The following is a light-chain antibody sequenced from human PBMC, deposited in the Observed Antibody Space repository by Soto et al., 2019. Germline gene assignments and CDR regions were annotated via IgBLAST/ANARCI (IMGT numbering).Light chain of an antibody. Sequence: EIVLTQSPATLSLSPGERATLSCRASQSIRGYLAWYQQKPGQAPRLLIYDASNRATGIPARFSGSGSGTDFALTIGSLEPEDFAVYYCQQRSNWPPLFAFGPGTKVDIK. CDR2: DAS. CDR3: QQRSNWPPLFA. V-gene: IGKV3-11*01. J-gene: IGKJ3*01. CDR1: QSIRGY.